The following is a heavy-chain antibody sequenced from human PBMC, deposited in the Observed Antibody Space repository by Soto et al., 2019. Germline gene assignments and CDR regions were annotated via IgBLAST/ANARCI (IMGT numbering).Heavy chain of an antibody. CDR3: ARTAYYYDSSGYDYYGMDV. D-gene: IGHD3-22*01. V-gene: IGHV4-39*01. CDR1: GGSISSNSYY. J-gene: IGHJ6*02. CDR2: IYYSGST. Sequence: SETLSLTCTVSGGSISSNSYYWGWIRQPPGKGLEWIGSIYYSGSTYYNPSLKSRVTISVDTSKNQFSLKLSSVTAADTAVYYCARTAYYYDSSGYDYYGMDVWGQGTTVTVSS.